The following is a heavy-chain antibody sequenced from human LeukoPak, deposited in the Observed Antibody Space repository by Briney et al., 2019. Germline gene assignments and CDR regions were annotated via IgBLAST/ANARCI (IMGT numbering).Heavy chain of an antibody. J-gene: IGHJ4*02. V-gene: IGHV3-21*01. D-gene: IGHD3-10*01. CDR2: ISSSSSYI. CDR1: GFTFSSYS. Sequence: PGGSLRLSCAASGFTFSSYSMNWVRQAPGKGLEWVSSISSSSSYIYYADSVKGRFTISRDNAKNSLYLQMNSLRAEDTAVYYCARDFLAWFGEPSPCDYWGQGTLVTVSS. CDR3: ARDFLAWFGEPSPCDY.